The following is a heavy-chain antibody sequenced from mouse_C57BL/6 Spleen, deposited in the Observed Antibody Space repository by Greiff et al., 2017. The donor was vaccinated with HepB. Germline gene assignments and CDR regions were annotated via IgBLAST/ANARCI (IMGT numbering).Heavy chain of an antibody. CDR2: IYPGDGDT. D-gene: IGHD2-1*01. J-gene: IGHJ3*01. CDR3: ARNVSNYPFAY. Sequence: QVQLQQSGPELVKPGASVKISCKASGYAFSSYWMNWVKQRPGQGLEWIGRIYPGDGDTNYNGKFKGKATLTADKSSSTAYMQLSSLTSEDSAVYFCARNVSNYPFAYWGQGTLVTVSA. V-gene: IGHV1-82*01. CDR1: GYAFSSYW.